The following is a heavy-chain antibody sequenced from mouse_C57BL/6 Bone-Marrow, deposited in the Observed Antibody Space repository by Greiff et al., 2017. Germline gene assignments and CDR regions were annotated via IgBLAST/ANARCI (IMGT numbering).Heavy chain of an antibody. D-gene: IGHD2-4*01. Sequence: VQLQQSGPELVKPGASVKIPCKASGYTFTDYNMDWVKQSHGKGLEWIGDINPNNGGTIYNQKFKGKATLTVDKSSSTAYMELRSLTSEDTAVYYCARSRDYDLYYFDYWGQGTTLTVSS. CDR3: ARSRDYDLYYFDY. CDR2: INPNNGGT. J-gene: IGHJ2*01. CDR1: GYTFTDYN. V-gene: IGHV1-18*01.